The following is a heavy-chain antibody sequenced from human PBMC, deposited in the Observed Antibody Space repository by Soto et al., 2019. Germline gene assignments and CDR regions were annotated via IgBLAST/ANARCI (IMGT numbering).Heavy chain of an antibody. J-gene: IGHJ5*02. CDR2: INHRGST. D-gene: IGHD2-2*01. CDR3: ARDGFCTSTTCRVGNWFDP. V-gene: IGHV4-34*01. Sequence: PSDTIYLARVVYGGSFSGYYWSWIRQSPGKGLEWIGGINHRGSTNYNPSLESRVTISVDTSKNQFSLKLPSVTAADTAMYYCARDGFCTSTTCRVGNWFDPWGQGTLVTVPQ. CDR1: GGSFSGYY.